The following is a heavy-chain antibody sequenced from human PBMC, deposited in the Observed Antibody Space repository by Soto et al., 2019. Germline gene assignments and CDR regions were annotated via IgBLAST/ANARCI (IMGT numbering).Heavy chain of an antibody. Sequence: PWGSLRLSCAASGFTFSSYAMSWVRQAPGKGLEWVSAISGSGGSTYYADSVKGRFTISRDNSKNTLYLQMNSLRAEDTAVYYCANIYYDSSGYYYGLGALADYWGQGTLVTVSS. CDR3: ANIYYDSSGYYYGLGALADY. CDR1: GFTFSSYA. V-gene: IGHV3-23*01. CDR2: ISGSGGST. D-gene: IGHD3-22*01. J-gene: IGHJ4*02.